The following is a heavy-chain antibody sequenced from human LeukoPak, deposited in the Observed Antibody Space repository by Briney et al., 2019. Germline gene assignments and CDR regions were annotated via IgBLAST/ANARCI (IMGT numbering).Heavy chain of an antibody. Sequence: SVKVSCKASGGTFSSYAISWVRQAPGQGLEWMGRIIPILGIANYAQKFQGRVTITADKSTSTAYMELSSLRSEDTAVYYCASALLAYCGGDCPRAEYFQHWGQGTLVTVSS. V-gene: IGHV1-69*04. J-gene: IGHJ1*01. CDR1: GGTFSSYA. D-gene: IGHD2-21*02. CDR2: IIPILGIA. CDR3: ASALLAYCGGDCPRAEYFQH.